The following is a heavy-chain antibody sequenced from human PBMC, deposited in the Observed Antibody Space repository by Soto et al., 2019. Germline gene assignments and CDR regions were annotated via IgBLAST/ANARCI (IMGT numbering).Heavy chain of an antibody. CDR2: INHSGST. V-gene: IGHV4-34*01. CDR1: GGSFSGYY. Sequence: QVQLQQWGAGLLKPSETLSLTCAVYGGSFSGYYCIWIRQPPGKGLEWIGEINHSGSTNYNPSLKSRVTISVDTSKNQFSLKLSSVTAADTAVYYCASQIFDYWGQGTLVTVSS. CDR3: ASQIFDY. J-gene: IGHJ4*02.